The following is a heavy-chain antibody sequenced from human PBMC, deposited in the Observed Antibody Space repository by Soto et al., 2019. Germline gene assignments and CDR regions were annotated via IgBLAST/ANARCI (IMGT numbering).Heavy chain of an antibody. CDR1: GDTFSTYT. D-gene: IGHD4-4*01. CDR2: IIPIIGII. CDR3: AGDPDSHYNDSHASSYP. Sequence: QVQLVQSGAEVKKPGSSVKVSCKASGDTFSTYTITWVRQAPGQGLEWMGRIIPIIGIINYAQKFQGRVTISADKFTGTAYMELTGLRSDDTAVYYCAGDPDSHYNDSHASSYPWGHGTLVTVSS. V-gene: IGHV1-69*08. J-gene: IGHJ5*02.